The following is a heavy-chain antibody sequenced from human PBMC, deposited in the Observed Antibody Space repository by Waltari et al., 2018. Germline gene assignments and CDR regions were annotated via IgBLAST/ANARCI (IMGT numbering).Heavy chain of an antibody. D-gene: IGHD3-10*01. CDR1: GFTFSSYA. V-gene: IGHV3-23*03. CDR2: IYSGCST. J-gene: IGHJ4*02. Sequence: EVQLLVSGGGLVQPGGSLRLSCAASGFTFSSYAMSWVRQAPGKGLDWVSVIYSGCSTYYADSVKGRFTISRDNSKNTLYLQMNSLRAEDTAVYYCAKEDYGSGSSDYWGQGTLVTVSS. CDR3: AKEDYGSGSSDY.